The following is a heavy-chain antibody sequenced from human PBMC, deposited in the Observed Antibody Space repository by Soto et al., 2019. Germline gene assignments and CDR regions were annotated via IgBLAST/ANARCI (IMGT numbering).Heavy chain of an antibody. Sequence: QVQLVESGGGVVQPGRSLRLSCAASGFTFSSYGMHWVRQAPGKGLEWVAVISYDGSNKYYADSVKGRFTISRDNSKNTLYLQMNSLRAEDTAVYYCAKDVWVTMVRGVCPLFDYWGQGTLVTVSS. CDR1: GFTFSSYG. V-gene: IGHV3-30*18. CDR2: ISYDGSNK. J-gene: IGHJ4*02. CDR3: AKDVWVTMVRGVCPLFDY. D-gene: IGHD3-10*01.